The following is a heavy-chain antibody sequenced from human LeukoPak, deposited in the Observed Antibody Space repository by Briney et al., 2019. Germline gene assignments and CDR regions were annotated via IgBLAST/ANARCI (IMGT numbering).Heavy chain of an antibody. Sequence: PSETLSLTCTVSGGSINFYYWSWIRQPAGKGLERIGRIYSTGSTNCSPSLKSRVTMSVDKSKNQFSLNLSSVTAADTAVYYCARGMADPYSFDSWGQGTLVTVSS. CDR1: GGSINFYY. V-gene: IGHV4-4*07. CDR3: ARGMADPYSFDS. J-gene: IGHJ4*02. D-gene: IGHD2-21*01. CDR2: IYSTGST.